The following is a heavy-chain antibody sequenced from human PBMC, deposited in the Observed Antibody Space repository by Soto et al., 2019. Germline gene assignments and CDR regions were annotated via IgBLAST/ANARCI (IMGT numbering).Heavy chain of an antibody. D-gene: IGHD3-3*01. CDR2: ISAHNGDT. Sequence: QVQLVQSEAAVKKPGASLKVSCRASGYNFANYGISWVRQAPGQGLEWMGWISAHNGDTKYAQKVQGRVNMTADTSTSTAYMEMWSLRSDDTAVYYCARDAAYNDFWGGVMELYSYNMDVWGQGTTVTV. CDR3: ARDAAYNDFWGGVMELYSYNMDV. CDR1: GYNFANYG. V-gene: IGHV1-18*01. J-gene: IGHJ6*02.